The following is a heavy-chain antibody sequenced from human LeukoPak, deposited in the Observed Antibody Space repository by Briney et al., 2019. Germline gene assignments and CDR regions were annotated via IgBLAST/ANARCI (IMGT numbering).Heavy chain of an antibody. J-gene: IGHJ4*02. V-gene: IGHV1-18*01. Sequence: WASVKVSCKASGYTFSIYGFSWVRQAPGQGLEWMGWISVYNGNTNYAQKFQGRVTMTTDTSTSTAHMELRSLRSDDTAVYYCERQGYSGHSQGAADYWGQGTLVTVSS. CDR1: GYTFSIYG. CDR3: ERQGYSGHSQGAADY. D-gene: IGHD4-23*01. CDR2: ISVYNGNT.